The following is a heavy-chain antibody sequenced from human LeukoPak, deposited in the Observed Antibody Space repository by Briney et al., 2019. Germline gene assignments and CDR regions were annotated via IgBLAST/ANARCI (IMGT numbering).Heavy chain of an antibody. CDR1: GFTFSSYW. CDR3: ARALWFGETFPAY. V-gene: IGHV3-23*01. CDR2: ISGSGGST. J-gene: IGHJ4*02. D-gene: IGHD3-10*01. Sequence: GGSLRLSCAASGFTFSSYWMSWVRQAPGKGLEWVSAISGSGGSTYYADSVKGRFTISRDNSKNTLYLQMNSLRAEDTAVYYCARALWFGETFPAYWGQGTLVTVSS.